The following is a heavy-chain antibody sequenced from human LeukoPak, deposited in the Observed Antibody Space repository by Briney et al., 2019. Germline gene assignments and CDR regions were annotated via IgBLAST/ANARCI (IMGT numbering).Heavy chain of an antibody. V-gene: IGHV4-34*01. CDR1: GGSFSGYY. J-gene: IGHJ4*02. CDR3: ARCAWDDGDSSSWYVDY. CDR2: INHSGST. D-gene: IGHD6-13*01. Sequence: PSETLSLTCAVYGGSFSGYYWSWIRQPPGKGLEWIGGINHSGSTIYNPSLKSRVTISVDTSKNQFSLKLSSVTAADTAVYYCARCAWDDGDSSSWYVDYWGQGTLVTVSS.